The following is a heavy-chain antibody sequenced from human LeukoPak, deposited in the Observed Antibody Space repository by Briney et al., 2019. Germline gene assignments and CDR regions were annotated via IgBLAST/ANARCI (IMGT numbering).Heavy chain of an antibody. CDR3: ARDQGIVVVVAATPYYYYYGMDV. CDR1: GFTLSSYW. V-gene: IGHV3-7*01. D-gene: IGHD2-15*01. J-gene: IGHJ6*02. CDR2: IKQEGSEK. Sequence: PGGSLTLSCAASGFTLSSYWMSWVRQAPGKGLEWVANIKQEGSEKYYVDSVKGRFTICRDNAKKSLYLQMNSLRAEDTAVYYCARDQGIVVVVAATPYYYYYGMDVWGQGTTVTVSS.